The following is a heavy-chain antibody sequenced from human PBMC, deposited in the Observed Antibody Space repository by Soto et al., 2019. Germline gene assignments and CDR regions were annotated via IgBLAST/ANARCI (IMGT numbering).Heavy chain of an antibody. CDR3: ATDRRRDGYNLFDY. Sequence: VKVSCKVSGYTLTELSMHWVRQAPGKGLEWMGGLDPEDGETIYAQKFQGRVTMTEDTSTDTAYMELSSLRSEDTAVYYCATDRRRDGYNLFDYWGQGTLVTVSS. CDR1: GYTLTELS. V-gene: IGHV1-24*01. CDR2: LDPEDGET. J-gene: IGHJ4*02. D-gene: IGHD1-1*01.